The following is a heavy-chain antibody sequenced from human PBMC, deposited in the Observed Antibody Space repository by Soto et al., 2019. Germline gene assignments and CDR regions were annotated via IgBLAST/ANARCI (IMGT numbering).Heavy chain of an antibody. CDR1: SGSISSSSSY. D-gene: IGHD2-2*01. CDR2: IYYSGST. CDR3: ARAVVVVPAAMPRDFDY. V-gene: IGHV4-39*07. Sequence: SETLSLTCTVSSGSISSSSSYWGWIRQPPGKGLEWIGYIYYSGSTYYNPSLKSRVTISIDTSKNQFSLKLSSVTAADTAVYYCARAVVVVPAAMPRDFDYWGQGTLVTVSS. J-gene: IGHJ4*02.